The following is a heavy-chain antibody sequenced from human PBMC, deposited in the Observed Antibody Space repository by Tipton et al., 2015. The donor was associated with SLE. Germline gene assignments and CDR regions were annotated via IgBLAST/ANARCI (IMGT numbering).Heavy chain of an antibody. Sequence: TLSLTCTVSGVSVTNYYWSWIRQPPGKRLEWIGFIQGRENTNYNPSLESRVTISVDTSKNQFSLQLTSVTAADTAMYYCARATNAEGVFDYWGQGTLVTVSS. CDR3: ARATNAEGVFDY. J-gene: IGHJ4*02. CDR1: GVSVTNYY. V-gene: IGHV4-59*02. D-gene: IGHD2-2*01. CDR2: IQGRENT.